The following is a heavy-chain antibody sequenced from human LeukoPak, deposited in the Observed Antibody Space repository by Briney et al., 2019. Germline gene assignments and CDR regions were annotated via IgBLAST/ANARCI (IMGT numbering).Heavy chain of an antibody. CDR3: ARDAYDILTGYVGYYYGMDV. Sequence: GGSLRLSCAASGFTFSSYGMHWVRQAPGKGLEWVAVIWYDGSNKYYADSVKGRFTISRDNSKNTLYLQMSSLRAEDTAVYYCARDAYDILTGYVGYYYGMDVWGQGTTVTVSS. V-gene: IGHV3-33*01. J-gene: IGHJ6*02. D-gene: IGHD3-9*01. CDR2: IWYDGSNK. CDR1: GFTFSSYG.